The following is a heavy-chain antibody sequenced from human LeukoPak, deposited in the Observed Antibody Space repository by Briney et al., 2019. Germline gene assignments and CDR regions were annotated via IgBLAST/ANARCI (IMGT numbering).Heavy chain of an antibody. V-gene: IGHV1-18*01. D-gene: IGHD6-13*01. CDR2: ISAYNGNT. CDR3: ARGRIAAAGTLSNWFDP. Sequence: ASVKVSCKASGYTFTSYGISWVRQAPGQGLEWMGWISAYNGNTNYAQKLQGRVTMTTDTSTSTAYMELRSLRSDDTAVYYCARGRIAAAGTLSNWFDPWGQGTLVTVSS. J-gene: IGHJ5*02. CDR1: GYTFTSYG.